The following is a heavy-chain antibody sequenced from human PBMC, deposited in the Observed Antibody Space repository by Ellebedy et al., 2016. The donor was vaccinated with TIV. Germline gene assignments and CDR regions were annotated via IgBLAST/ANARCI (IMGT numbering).Heavy chain of an antibody. Sequence: GGSLRLXCAASGFTFSSYWMHWVRQAPGKGLVWVSRINSDGSSTSYADSVKDRFTISRDNAKNTLYLQMNSLRAEDTAVYYCAREDGNSVAFDIWGQGTMVTVSS. CDR1: GFTFSSYW. D-gene: IGHD4-23*01. CDR2: INSDGSST. V-gene: IGHV3-74*01. CDR3: AREDGNSVAFDI. J-gene: IGHJ3*02.